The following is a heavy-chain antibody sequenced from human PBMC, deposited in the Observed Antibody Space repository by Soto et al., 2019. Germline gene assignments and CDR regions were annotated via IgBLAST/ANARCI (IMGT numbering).Heavy chain of an antibody. CDR1: GGSFSGYY. J-gene: IGHJ6*03. CDR2: INHSGST. V-gene: IGHV4-34*01. CDR3: ARGFLEWLLPRYYYYYMDV. D-gene: IGHD3-3*01. Sequence: PSETLSLTCAVYGGSFSGYYWIWIRQPPGKGLEWIGEINHSGSTNYNPSLKSRVTISVDTSKNQFSLKLSSVTAADTAVYYCARGFLEWLLPRYYYYYMDVWGKGTTVTVSS.